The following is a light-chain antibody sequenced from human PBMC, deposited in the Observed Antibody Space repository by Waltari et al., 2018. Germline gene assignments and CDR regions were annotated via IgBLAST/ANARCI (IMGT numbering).Light chain of an antibody. J-gene: IGLJ3*02. CDR3: SSYTSSSTGV. V-gene: IGLV2-18*02. CDR2: EVS. Sequence: QSALTQPPSVSGSPGQSVTISCTGTSSEVGSYNRVSWYQQPPGTAPKLMIYEVSNRPSGVPDRFSGSKSGNTASLTISGLQAEDEADYYCSSYTSSSTGVFGGGTKLTVL. CDR1: SSEVGSYNR.